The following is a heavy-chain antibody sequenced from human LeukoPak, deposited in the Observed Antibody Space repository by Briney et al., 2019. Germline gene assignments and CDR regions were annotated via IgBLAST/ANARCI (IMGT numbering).Heavy chain of an antibody. Sequence: GGSLTLLCTASGLTFSSYVMSWAPRAPGRGRECVFNISGSGGSTLYTVSVRGRFTTSRDNSRSTLYLQMNRLRAEHRATYYCSPPRGDSSGYYYVYGGQGTLVTVS. CDR3: SPPRGDSSGYYYVY. CDR2: ISGSGGST. V-gene: IGHV3-23*01. J-gene: IGHJ4*02. D-gene: IGHD3-22*01. CDR1: GLTFSSYV.